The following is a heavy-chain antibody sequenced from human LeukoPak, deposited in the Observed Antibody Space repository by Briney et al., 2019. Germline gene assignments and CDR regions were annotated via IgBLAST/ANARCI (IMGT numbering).Heavy chain of an antibody. Sequence: ASVKVSCKASGYTFTSYGISWVRQAPGQGLEWMGWISAYNGNTNYAQKVQGRVTMTTDTSTSTAYMELSSLRSEDTAVYYCARGLVEMATIRSDAFDIWGQGTMVTVSS. D-gene: IGHD5-24*01. CDR3: ARGLVEMATIRSDAFDI. CDR1: GYTFTSYG. CDR2: ISAYNGNT. V-gene: IGHV1-18*01. J-gene: IGHJ3*02.